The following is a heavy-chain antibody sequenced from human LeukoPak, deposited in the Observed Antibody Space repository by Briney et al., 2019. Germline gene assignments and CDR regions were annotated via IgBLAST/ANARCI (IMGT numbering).Heavy chain of an antibody. V-gene: IGHV7-4-1*02. D-gene: IGHD2/OR15-2a*01. CDR3: ARVPGELSLSPANYYFDY. CDR1: GYTLTSYA. CDR2: INTNTENP. J-gene: IGHJ4*02. Sequence: ASVKVSCKASGYTLTSYAMNWVRQAPGQGLEWMGWINTNTENPTYAQGFTGRFVFSLDTSVSTAYLQISSLKAEDTAVYYCARVPGELSLSPANYYFDYWGQGTLVTVSS.